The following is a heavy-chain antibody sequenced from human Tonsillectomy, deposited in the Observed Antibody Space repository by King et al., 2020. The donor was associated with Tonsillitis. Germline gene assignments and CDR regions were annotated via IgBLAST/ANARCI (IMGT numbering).Heavy chain of an antibody. CDR1: GFTFSNAW. D-gene: IGHD5-18*01. J-gene: IGHJ6*02. Sequence: QLVQSGGGLVKPGGSLRLSCAASGFTFSNAWMSWVRQAPGKGLEWVGRIKSKTDGGTTDYAAPVKGRFTISRDDSKNTLYLQMNSLKTEDTAGYYCTTGYSYGHIYYYYYGMDVWGQGTTVTVSS. CDR3: TTGYSYGHIYYYYYGMDV. CDR2: IKSKTDGGTT. V-gene: IGHV3-15*01.